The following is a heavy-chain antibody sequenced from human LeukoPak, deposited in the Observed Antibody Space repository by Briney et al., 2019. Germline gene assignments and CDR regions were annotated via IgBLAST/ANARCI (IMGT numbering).Heavy chain of an antibody. CDR2: ISSSNSTI. CDR3: ARASGSGRLPEDY. Sequence: GGCLRLSCAASGFTFSSYRMIWVRPAPGKGLEGISYISSSNSTIYYADSVKGRFTISRDNAKNSLYLQMNSLRAEDTAVYYCARASGSGRLPEDYWGQGTLVTVSS. J-gene: IGHJ4*02. D-gene: IGHD3-10*01. CDR1: GFTFSSYR. V-gene: IGHV3-48*04.